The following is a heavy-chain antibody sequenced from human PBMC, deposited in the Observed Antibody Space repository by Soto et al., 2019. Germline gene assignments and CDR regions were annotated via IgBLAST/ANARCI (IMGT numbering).Heavy chain of an antibody. J-gene: IGHJ5*02. CDR1: GFTFSGYY. D-gene: IGHD6-25*01. V-gene: IGHV3-11*06. CDR3: ARVNQPGRLRWFDP. CDR2: ISSSSSYT. Sequence: LRLCCGASGFTFSGYYMSWIRQAPGKGLEWVSYISSSSSYTNYADSVKGQFTISRDNAKNSLYLQMNSLRAEDTAVYYCARVNQPGRLRWFDPWGQGTLVTVSS.